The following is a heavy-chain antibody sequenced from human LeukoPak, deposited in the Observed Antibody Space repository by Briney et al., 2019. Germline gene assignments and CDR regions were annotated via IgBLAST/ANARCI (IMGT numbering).Heavy chain of an antibody. CDR2: ISAYTGDA. Sequence: ASVKVSCKASGYTFSMYGFRWVRQAPGQGLEWMGRISAYTGDANYSQNLQGKVTFTTDTSTSTAYMKVRSVRSDDTSVYYCARGPTDYGDYEADFDYWGQRTLVTVSS. D-gene: IGHD4-17*01. J-gene: IGHJ4*02. V-gene: IGHV1-18*01. CDR3: ARGPTDYGDYEADFDY. CDR1: GYTFSMYG.